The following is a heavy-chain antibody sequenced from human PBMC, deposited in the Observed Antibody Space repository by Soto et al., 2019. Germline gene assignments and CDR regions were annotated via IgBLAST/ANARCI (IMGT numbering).Heavy chain of an antibody. D-gene: IGHD4-17*01. J-gene: IGHJ2*01. CDR2: ISGSGGST. V-gene: IGHV3-23*01. CDR3: AKRTVGWYFEL. CDR1: GFTFSSYA. Sequence: EVQLLESGGGLVQPGGSLRLSCAASGFTFSSYAMNWVRQAPGKGLEWVSVISGSGGSTYYADAVKGRFTISRDNSKNTRYLQMNSLRAEDTAVYYCAKRTVGWYFELWGRGTLVTVSS.